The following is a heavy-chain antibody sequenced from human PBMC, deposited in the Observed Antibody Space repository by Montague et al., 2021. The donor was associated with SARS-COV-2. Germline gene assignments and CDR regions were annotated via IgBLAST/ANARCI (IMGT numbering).Heavy chain of an antibody. J-gene: IGHJ6*02. CDR1: GGSFSGYY. V-gene: IGHV4-34*01. CDR2: IDHNRNT. CDR3: ARGGDPSRAYAYGSLDLFYFALDV. Sequence: SETLSLTCAVSGGSFSGYYWTWIRQVPGKGLEWIGEIDHNRNTEHNPSLKSRVTISVDTSKNQFSLNLSSVTAADTAVHYCARGGDPSRAYAYGSLDLFYFALDVWGQGTTVTVSS. D-gene: IGHD5-18*01.